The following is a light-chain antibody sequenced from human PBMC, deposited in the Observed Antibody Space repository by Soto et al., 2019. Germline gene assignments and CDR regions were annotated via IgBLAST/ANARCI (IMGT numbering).Light chain of an antibody. Sequence: DISMTQSPSTLSASVGDRVTTTCRPSQSISNWLAWYEQKPGKAPKLLGYDASSLESGVPSRFSSSGSGTEFTPTSSILQPDYFATYCCQQYKKWTFGQGTKVDIK. CDR2: DAS. J-gene: IGKJ1*01. CDR1: QSISNW. CDR3: QQYKKWT. V-gene: IGKV1-5*01.